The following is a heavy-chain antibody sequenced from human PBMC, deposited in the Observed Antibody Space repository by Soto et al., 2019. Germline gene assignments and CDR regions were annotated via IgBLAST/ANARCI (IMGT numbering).Heavy chain of an antibody. CDR1: GFTFSGSA. Sequence: GGSLRLSCAASGFTFSGSAMHWVRQASGKGLEWVGRIRSKANSYATAYAASVKGRFTISRDDSKNTAYLQMNSLKTEDTAVYYCTRLVEYDSSGYYPNFDYWGQGALVTVSS. J-gene: IGHJ4*02. V-gene: IGHV3-73*01. CDR3: TRLVEYDSSGYYPNFDY. D-gene: IGHD3-22*01. CDR2: IRSKANSYAT.